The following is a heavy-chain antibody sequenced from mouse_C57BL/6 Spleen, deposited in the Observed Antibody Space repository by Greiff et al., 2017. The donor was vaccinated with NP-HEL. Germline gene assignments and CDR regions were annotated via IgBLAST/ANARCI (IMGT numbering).Heavy chain of an antibody. CDR1: GYTFTSYW. J-gene: IGHJ1*03. CDR3: AREDSNYWYFDV. V-gene: IGHV1-52*01. CDR2: IDPSDSET. Sequence: QVQLKQPGAELVRPGSSVKLSCKASGYTFTSYWMHWVKQRPIQGLEWIGNIDPSDSETHYNQKFKDKATLTVDKSSSTAYMQLSSLTSEDSAVYYCAREDSNYWYFDVWGTGTTVTVSS. D-gene: IGHD2-5*01.